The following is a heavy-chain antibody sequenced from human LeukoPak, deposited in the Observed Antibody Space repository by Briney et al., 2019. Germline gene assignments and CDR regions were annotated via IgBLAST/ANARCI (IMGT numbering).Heavy chain of an antibody. CDR3: AEASWVSIGDAVL. Sequence: GGSLRLSCAPSGFTFSSYAMSWVRQAPARGLEWVSSLRGDDSTFYAHSVNGRFTLARDESRNTVYFQLNSLRVEDTAVYYCAEASWVSIGDAVLWGQGTLVTVFS. V-gene: IGHV3-23*01. D-gene: IGHD3-16*01. J-gene: IGHJ4*02. CDR1: GFTFSSYA. CDR2: LRGDDST.